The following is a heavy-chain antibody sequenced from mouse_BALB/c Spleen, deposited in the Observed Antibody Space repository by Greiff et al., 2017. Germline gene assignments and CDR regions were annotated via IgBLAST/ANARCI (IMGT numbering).Heavy chain of an antibody. CDR2: ISSGGSYT. J-gene: IGHJ1*01. CDR1: GFTFSSYA. CDR3: ASNYGSSYGYWYFDV. V-gene: IGHV5-9-4*01. D-gene: IGHD1-1*01. Sequence: EVQGVESGGGLVKPGGSLKLSCAASGFTFSSYAMSWVRQSPEKRLEWVAEISSGGSYTYYPDTVTGRFTISRDNAKNTLYLEMSSLRSEDTAMYYCASNYGSSYGYWYFDVWGAGTTVTVSS.